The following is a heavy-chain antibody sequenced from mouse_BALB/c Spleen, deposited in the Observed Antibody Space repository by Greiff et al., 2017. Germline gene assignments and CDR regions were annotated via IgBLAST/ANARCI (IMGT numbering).Heavy chain of an antibody. CDR2: INPYNGAT. V-gene: IGHV1-31*01. D-gene: IGHD1-1*01. Sequence: EVQLQQSGPELVKPGASVKISCKASGYSFTGYYMHWVKQSHVKSLEWIGRINPYNGATSYNQNFKDKASLTVDKSSSTAYMELHSLTSEDSAVYYCAREVDYYGSSYRNYAMDYWGQGTSVTVSS. CDR1: GYSFTGYY. J-gene: IGHJ4*01. CDR3: AREVDYYGSSYRNYAMDY.